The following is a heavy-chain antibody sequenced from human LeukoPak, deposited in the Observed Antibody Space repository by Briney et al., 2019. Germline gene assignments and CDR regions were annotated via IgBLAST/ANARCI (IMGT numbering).Heavy chain of an antibody. CDR3: ARGTIFGVAPGQFYNWFDP. CDR2: MNPNSGNT. Sequence: ASVTVSFTSSGYTFTIYDINWVRQAPGQGLEWMGWMNPNSGNTGYAQKFQGRVTMTRNTSISTAYMELSSLRSEDTAVYYCARGTIFGVAPGQFYNWFDPWGQGTLVTVSS. D-gene: IGHD3-3*01. J-gene: IGHJ5*02. V-gene: IGHV1-8*01. CDR1: GYTFTIYD.